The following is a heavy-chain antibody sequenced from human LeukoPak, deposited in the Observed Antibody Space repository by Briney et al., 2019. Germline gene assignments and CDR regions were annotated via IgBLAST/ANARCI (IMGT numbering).Heavy chain of an antibody. Sequence: SETLSLTCTVSGGSISSSSYYWGWIRQPPGKGLEWIGSIYYSGSTYYNPSLKSRVTISVYTSKNQFSLKLSSVTAADTAVYYCARDYGDYAYYFDYWGQGTLVTVSS. CDR3: ARDYGDYAYYFDY. V-gene: IGHV4-39*01. CDR2: IYYSGST. CDR1: GGSISSSSYY. D-gene: IGHD4-17*01. J-gene: IGHJ4*02.